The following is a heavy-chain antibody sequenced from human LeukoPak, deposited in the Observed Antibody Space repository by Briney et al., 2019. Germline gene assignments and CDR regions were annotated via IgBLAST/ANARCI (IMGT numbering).Heavy chain of an antibody. CDR2: INPSGGST. CDR3: ARAPKGRGYSYDDFDY. J-gene: IGHJ4*02. Sequence: ASVKVSCKASGYTFSSYYMHWVRQAPGQGLEWMGIINPSGGSTSYAQKFQGRVTMTRDTSTSTVYMELSSLRSEDTAVYYCARAPKGRGYSYDDFDYWGQGTLVTVSS. CDR1: GYTFSSYY. D-gene: IGHD5-18*01. V-gene: IGHV1-46*01.